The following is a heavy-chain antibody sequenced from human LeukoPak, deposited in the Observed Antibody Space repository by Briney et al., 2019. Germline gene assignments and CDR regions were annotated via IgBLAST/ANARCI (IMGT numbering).Heavy chain of an antibody. Sequence: GGSLRLSCAASGFTFSSYGMHWVRQAPGKGLEWVAVIRYDGSNKYYADSVKGRFTISRDNSKNTLYLQMNSLRAEDTAVYYCARGRYYYDSSGYFKGYYFDYWGQGTLVTVSS. CDR3: ARGRYYYDSSGYFKGYYFDY. CDR1: GFTFSSYG. V-gene: IGHV3-33*01. CDR2: IRYDGSNK. D-gene: IGHD3-22*01. J-gene: IGHJ4*02.